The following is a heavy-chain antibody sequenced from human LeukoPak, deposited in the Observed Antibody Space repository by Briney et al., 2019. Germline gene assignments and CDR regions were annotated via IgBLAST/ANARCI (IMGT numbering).Heavy chain of an antibody. J-gene: IGHJ4*02. Sequence: GGSLRLSCAASGFTFSSYGMHWVRQAPGKGLEWVAVISYDGSNKYYADSVKGRFTISRDNSKNTLHLQMDSLRAEDTAVYYCAKGTHYYDSSGYLPRFDYWGQGTLVTVSS. V-gene: IGHV3-30*18. CDR3: AKGTHYYDSSGYLPRFDY. D-gene: IGHD3-22*01. CDR2: ISYDGSNK. CDR1: GFTFSSYG.